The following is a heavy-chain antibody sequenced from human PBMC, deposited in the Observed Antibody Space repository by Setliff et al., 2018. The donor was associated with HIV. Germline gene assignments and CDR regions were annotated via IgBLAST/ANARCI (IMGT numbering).Heavy chain of an antibody. CDR2: IFYIGTT. J-gene: IGHJ6*03. D-gene: IGHD3-22*01. CDR1: GDSIGSYY. V-gene: IGHV4-59*12. CDR3: ARFYDISGYYSNYHYYMDV. Sequence: PSETLSLTCTVSGDSIGSYYWTWLRQFPGKGLEWIGFIFYIGTTNYNPSLKSRVTISVDTSKYHFSLKLSSVTAADTAVYYCARFYDISGYYSNYHYYMDVWGKGTAVTVS.